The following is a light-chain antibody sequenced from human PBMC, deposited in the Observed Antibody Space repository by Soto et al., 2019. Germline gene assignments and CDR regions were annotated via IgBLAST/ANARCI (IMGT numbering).Light chain of an antibody. CDR1: QSVSSY. J-gene: IGKJ5*01. Sequence: EIVSTQSPATLSLSPGERATLSCRASQSVSSYLAWYQQKPGQAPRLLIYDASTRASGIPARFSGSGSGTEFTLTISSLQSEDFAVYYCQQRSNWPTFGQGTRLEIK. CDR2: DAS. V-gene: IGKV3-11*01. CDR3: QQRSNWPT.